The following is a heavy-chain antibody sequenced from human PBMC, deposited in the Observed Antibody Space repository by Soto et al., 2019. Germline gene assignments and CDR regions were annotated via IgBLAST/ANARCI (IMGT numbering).Heavy chain of an antibody. Sequence: GASVKVSCKASGYTFSSYAIHWVRQAPGQRLECMGWINAGYGNTKSSQKFQDRVTISRDTSASTAYMELTSLRSEDTAVYYCARDTGDGTFDFWGQGTLVTVSS. J-gene: IGHJ4*02. CDR1: GYTFSSYA. CDR3: ARDTGDGTFDF. V-gene: IGHV1-3*01. CDR2: INAGYGNT. D-gene: IGHD7-27*01.